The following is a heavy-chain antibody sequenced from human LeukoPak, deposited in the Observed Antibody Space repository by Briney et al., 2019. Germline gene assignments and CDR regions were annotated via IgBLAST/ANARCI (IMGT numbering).Heavy chain of an antibody. D-gene: IGHD3-9*01. Sequence: GASVKVSCKVSGYTLTELSMHWVRQAPGKGLEWMGGFDPEDGETIYAQKFQGRVTMTEDTSTDTAYMELSSLRSDDTAVYYCARESKFDWLSQTYYYYGMDVWGQGTTVTVSS. CDR1: GYTLTELS. CDR2: FDPEDGET. CDR3: ARESKFDWLSQTYYYYGMDV. J-gene: IGHJ6*02. V-gene: IGHV1-24*01.